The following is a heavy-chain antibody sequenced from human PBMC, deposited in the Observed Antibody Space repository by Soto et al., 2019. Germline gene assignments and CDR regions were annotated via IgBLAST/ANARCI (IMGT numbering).Heavy chain of an antibody. CDR2: ISGSGGST. Sequence: GSLRLSCAASGFTFSSYAMSWVRQAPGKGLEWVSAISGSGGSTFYADSVKGRFTTSRDNSKNTLYLQMNSLRAEDTAVYYCAKVGQQLVRDDYWGQGTLVTVSS. CDR1: GFTFSSYA. V-gene: IGHV3-23*01. CDR3: AKVGQQLVRDDY. J-gene: IGHJ4*02. D-gene: IGHD6-13*01.